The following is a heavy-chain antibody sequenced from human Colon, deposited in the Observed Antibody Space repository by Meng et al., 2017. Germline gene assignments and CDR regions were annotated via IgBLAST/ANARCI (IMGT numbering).Heavy chain of an antibody. J-gene: IGHJ4*01. Sequence: GEALMTSCASSGLSFSSYVMSGVRQAPGKGLEWVSAISGSGGSTYYADSVKGRFTISRDNSKNTMYLQMNSLGAEDTAVYYCAKSHEDPMIVVVLDYWGQGTQVTVSS. V-gene: IGHV3-23*01. CDR3: AKSHEDPMIVVVLDY. D-gene: IGHD3-22*01. CDR1: GLSFSSYV. CDR2: ISGSGGST.